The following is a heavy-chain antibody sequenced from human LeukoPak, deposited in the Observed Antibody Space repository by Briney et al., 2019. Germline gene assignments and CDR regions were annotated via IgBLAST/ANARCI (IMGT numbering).Heavy chain of an antibody. J-gene: IGHJ4*02. V-gene: IGHV4-31*03. CDR1: GGSISSGGYY. Sequence: SQTLSLTCTVSGGSISSGGYYWSWIRQHPGKGLEWIGYIYYSGSTYYNPSLKSRVTISVDTSKNQFSLKLSSVTAADTAVYYCARAYCSGGSCYHPFYFDYWGQGTLVTVSS. CDR2: IYYSGST. D-gene: IGHD2-15*01. CDR3: ARAYCSGGSCYHPFYFDY.